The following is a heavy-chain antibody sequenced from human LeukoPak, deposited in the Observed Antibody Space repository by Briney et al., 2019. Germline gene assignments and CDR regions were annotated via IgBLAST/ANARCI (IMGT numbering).Heavy chain of an antibody. Sequence: SETLSLTCTVSGGSISSYYWSWIRQPPGKGLEWIGYIYYSGSTNYNPSLKSRVTISVDTSKNQFSLKLSSVTAADTAVYYCARRGSWYYFDYWGQGTLVTASS. V-gene: IGHV4-59*08. D-gene: IGHD6-13*01. CDR1: GGSISSYY. J-gene: IGHJ4*02. CDR3: ARRGSWYYFDY. CDR2: IYYSGST.